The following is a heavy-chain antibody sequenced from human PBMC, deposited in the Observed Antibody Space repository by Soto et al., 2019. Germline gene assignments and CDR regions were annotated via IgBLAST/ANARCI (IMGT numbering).Heavy chain of an antibody. V-gene: IGHV3-23*01. J-gene: IGHJ4*02. CDR2: TSGSGGST. CDR3: AKDIYYDSSGYPGY. Sequence: GGSLRLSCAASGFTFSSYAMSWVRQAPGKGLEWVSATSGSGGSTYYADSVKGRFTISRDNSKNTLYLQMNSLRAEDTAVYYCAKDIYYDSSGYPGYWGQGTLVTVSS. D-gene: IGHD3-22*01. CDR1: GFTFSSYA.